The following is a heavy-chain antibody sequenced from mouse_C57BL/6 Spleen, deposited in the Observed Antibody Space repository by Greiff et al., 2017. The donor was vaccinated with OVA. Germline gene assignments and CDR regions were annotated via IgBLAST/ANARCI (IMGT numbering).Heavy chain of an antibody. CDR3: ARPYDYDEVMDY. J-gene: IGHJ4*01. CDR1: GFTFSSYG. Sequence: EVQLVESGGDLVKPGGSLKLSCAASGFTFSSYGMSWVRQTPDKRLEWVATISSGGSYTYYPDSVKGRFTISRDNAKNTLYLQMSSLKSEDTAMYYCARPYDYDEVMDYWGQGTSVTVSS. D-gene: IGHD2-4*01. V-gene: IGHV5-6*01. CDR2: ISSGGSYT.